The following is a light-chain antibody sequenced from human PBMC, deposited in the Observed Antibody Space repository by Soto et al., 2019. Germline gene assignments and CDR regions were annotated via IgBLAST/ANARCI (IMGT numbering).Light chain of an antibody. CDR1: QSVSSS. J-gene: IGKJ1*01. CDR3: QQYDNWPRT. CDR2: GAS. Sequence: EIVMTQSPATLSVSPGERATLSCRASQSVSSSLAWYQHKPGQAPRLLSYGASTRATGTPARFSGSGSGTEFTLTISSLQSDDVAVYYCQQYDNWPRTFGQGTKVEIK. V-gene: IGKV3-15*01.